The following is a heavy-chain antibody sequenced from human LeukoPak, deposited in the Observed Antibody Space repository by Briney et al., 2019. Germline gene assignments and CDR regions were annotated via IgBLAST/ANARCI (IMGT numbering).Heavy chain of an antibody. CDR2: IYYSGST. D-gene: IGHD6-19*01. CDR3: ANHRPGSIAVAGTDY. V-gene: IGHV4-39*01. CDR1: GGSISSSSYY. J-gene: IGHJ4*02. Sequence: SETLSLTCTVSGGSISSSSYYWGWIRQPPGKGLEWIGSIYYSGSTYYNPSLKSRVTISVDTSKNQFSLKLSSVTAADTAVYYCANHRPGSIAVAGTDYWGQGTLVTVSS.